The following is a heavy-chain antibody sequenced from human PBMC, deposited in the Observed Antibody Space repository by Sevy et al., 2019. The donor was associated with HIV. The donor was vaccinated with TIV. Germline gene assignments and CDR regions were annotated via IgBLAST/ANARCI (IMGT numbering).Heavy chain of an antibody. J-gene: IGHJ6*02. CDR1: GFTISDYY. Sequence: GGSLRLSCAASGFTISDYYMSWIRQAPGKGLEWLSYISGSGDTIYYADSVKGRFTISRDNAKNSLYLQMNSLRAEDTAVYYCARDHAKAGDLGDYSYYAMDVWGQGTSVTVSS. V-gene: IGHV3-11*01. D-gene: IGHD3-16*01. CDR2: ISGSGDTI. CDR3: ARDHAKAGDLGDYSYYAMDV.